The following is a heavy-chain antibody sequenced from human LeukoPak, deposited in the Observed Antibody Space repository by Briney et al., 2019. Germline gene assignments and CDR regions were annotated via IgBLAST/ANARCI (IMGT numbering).Heavy chain of an antibody. CDR1: GYTFTGYY. Sequence: ASVKVSCKASGYTFTGYYMHWVRQAPGQGLEWMGWINPNSGGTNYAQKFQSWVTMTRDTSISTAYMELSRLRSDDTAVYYCATIAVTGPDPFDIWGQGTMVTVSS. CDR3: ATIAVTGPDPFDI. D-gene: IGHD6-19*01. V-gene: IGHV1-2*04. J-gene: IGHJ3*02. CDR2: INPNSGGT.